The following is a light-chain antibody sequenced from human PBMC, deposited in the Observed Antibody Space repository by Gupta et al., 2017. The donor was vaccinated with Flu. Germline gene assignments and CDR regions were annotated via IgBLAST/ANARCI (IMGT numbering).Light chain of an antibody. Sequence: GRTARSTWGGDDIESKSVDWCQQKPGQAPVLVVYDDSDRPSGIPERFSGSNSGNTATLTISRVEAGDEADYYCQVWDTSSDHVVFGGGTKLTVL. J-gene: IGLJ2*01. CDR2: DDS. CDR1: DIESKS. V-gene: IGLV3-21*03. CDR3: QVWDTSSDHVV.